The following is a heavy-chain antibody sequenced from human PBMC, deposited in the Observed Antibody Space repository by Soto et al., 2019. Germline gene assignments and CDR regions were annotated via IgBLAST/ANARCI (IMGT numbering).Heavy chain of an antibody. V-gene: IGHV3-23*01. CDR2: ISGSGGST. D-gene: IGHD3-3*01. J-gene: IGHJ6*03. Sequence: GGSLRLSCAASGFTFSRYAMSWVRQAPGKGLEWVSAISGSGGSTYYADSVKGRFTISRDNSKNTLYLQMNSLRAEDTAVYYCAKDTYYDFWSGYSTPYTDVWGKGTTVTVSS. CDR1: GFTFSRYA. CDR3: AKDTYYDFWSGYSTPYTDV.